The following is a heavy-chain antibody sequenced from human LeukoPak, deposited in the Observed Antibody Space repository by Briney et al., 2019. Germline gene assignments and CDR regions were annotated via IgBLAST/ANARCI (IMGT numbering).Heavy chain of an antibody. J-gene: IGHJ4*02. V-gene: IGHV3-74*01. Sequence: GGSLRLSCAASGFTFSSYWMSWVRQAPGKGLVWVSRINSDDSRTTYADSVKGRFTISRDNAKNTLYLQMNSLRAEDTAVYYCASPGVYINWGAFDYWGQGILVTVSS. D-gene: IGHD7-27*01. CDR2: INSDDSRT. CDR1: GFTFSSYW. CDR3: ASPGVYINWGAFDY.